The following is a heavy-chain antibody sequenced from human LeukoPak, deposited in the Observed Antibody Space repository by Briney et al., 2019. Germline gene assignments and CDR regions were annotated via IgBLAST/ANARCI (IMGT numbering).Heavy chain of an antibody. J-gene: IGHJ5*02. Sequence: GGSLRLSCGASGFIFNSFHMNWVRQAPGKGLEGVSSISGSSLYIIYGDSVRGRFTISRDDATKSVHLQMNSLRAEDTAVYYRARSSNGGELDLWGQGSLVTVSS. D-gene: IGHD4-23*01. V-gene: IGHV3-21*01. CDR1: GFIFNSFH. CDR2: ISGSSLYI. CDR3: ARSSNGGELDL.